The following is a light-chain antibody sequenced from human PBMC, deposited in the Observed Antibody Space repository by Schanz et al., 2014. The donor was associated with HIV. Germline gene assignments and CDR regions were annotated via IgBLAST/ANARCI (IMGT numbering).Light chain of an antibody. CDR2: GVD. CDR3: CSFAGADSLFV. CDR1: STDVGGYDL. V-gene: IGLV2-23*02. Sequence: QSALTQPASVSGSPGQSITISCTGSSTDVGGYDLVSWYQQHPGKVPKLMIYGVDKRPSGVSHRFSGAKSGNTASLTISGLQAEDEADYYCCSFAGADSLFVFGIGTKLTVL. J-gene: IGLJ1*01.